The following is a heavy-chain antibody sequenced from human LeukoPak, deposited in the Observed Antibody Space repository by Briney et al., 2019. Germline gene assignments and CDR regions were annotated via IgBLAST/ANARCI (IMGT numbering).Heavy chain of an antibody. CDR2: INSDGSST. J-gene: IGHJ4*02. D-gene: IGHD2-21*02. Sequence: QTGGSPRLSCAASGFTFSSYWMHWVRQAPGKGLVWVSRINSDGSSTSYADSVKGRFTISRDNAKNTLYLQMNSLRAEDTAVYYCARQYCGGDCYSRYGYWGQGILVTVSS. CDR3: ARQYCGGDCYSRYGY. CDR1: GFTFSSYW. V-gene: IGHV3-74*01.